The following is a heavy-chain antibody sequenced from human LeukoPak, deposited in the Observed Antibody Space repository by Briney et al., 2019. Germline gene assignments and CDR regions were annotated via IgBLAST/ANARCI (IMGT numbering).Heavy chain of an antibody. Sequence: PSETLSLTCTVSGGSIRNYYWSWIRQPAGKGLEWIGRLSTSGSTNYNPSLQSRVNMSVDTSKNQFSLKLSSLTAADTAVYYCARDRSGSSGYYSAVDIWGRGTMVTVSS. CDR3: ARDRSGSSGYYSAVDI. D-gene: IGHD3-22*01. CDR1: GGSIRNYY. CDR2: LSTSGST. J-gene: IGHJ3*02. V-gene: IGHV4-4*07.